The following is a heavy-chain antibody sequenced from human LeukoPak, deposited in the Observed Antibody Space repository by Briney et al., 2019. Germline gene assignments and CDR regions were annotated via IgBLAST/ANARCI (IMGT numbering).Heavy chain of an antibody. V-gene: IGHV1-2*06. CDR3: ARTENGSYMEY. Sequence: ASVKVSCKASGYTFTGYYMHWVRQAPGQGLEWMGRINPSSGGTNYAQKFQGRVTMTRDTSISTAYMELSRLRSDDTAVYYCARTENGSYMEYWGQGTLVTVSS. CDR1: GYTFTGYY. D-gene: IGHD1-26*01. CDR2: INPSSGGT. J-gene: IGHJ4*02.